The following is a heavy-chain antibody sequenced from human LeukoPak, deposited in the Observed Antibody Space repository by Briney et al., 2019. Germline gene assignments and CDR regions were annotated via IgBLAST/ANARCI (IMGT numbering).Heavy chain of an antibody. D-gene: IGHD3-22*01. CDR1: GYTFTSYG. Sequence: ASVKVSCKASGYTFTSYGISWVRQAPGQGLEWMGWISAYNGNTNYAQKLQGRVTMTTDTSTSTAYMELRSLRPDDTAVYYCARDSITMIVVVIPFDYWGQGTLVTVSS. J-gene: IGHJ4*02. V-gene: IGHV1-18*01. CDR3: ARDSITMIVVVIPFDY. CDR2: ISAYNGNT.